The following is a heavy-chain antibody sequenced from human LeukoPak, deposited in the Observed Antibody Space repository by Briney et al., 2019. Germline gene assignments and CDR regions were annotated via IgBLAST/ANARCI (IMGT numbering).Heavy chain of an antibody. J-gene: IGHJ4*02. CDR1: GYSFTSYW. CDR3: ARVRSGYCSSTSRVGFDY. V-gene: IGHV5-51*01. Sequence: GGSLQISCKGSGYSFTSYWIGWVRQMPGKGLEWMGIIYPGDSDTRYSPSFQGQVTISADKSISTAYLQWSSLKASDTAMYYCARVRSGYCSSTSRVGFDYWGQGTLVTVSS. CDR2: IYPGDSDT. D-gene: IGHD2-2*01.